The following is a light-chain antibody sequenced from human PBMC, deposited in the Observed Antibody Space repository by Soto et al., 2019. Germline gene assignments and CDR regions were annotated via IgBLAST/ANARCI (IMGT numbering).Light chain of an antibody. CDR2: GAS. V-gene: IGKV3-15*01. CDR1: QSVRSN. CDR3: QQYNNWPPT. Sequence: EIVMTQSPGTLSVSPGERATLSCMASQSVRSNLAWYQQKPGQAPRLLIYGASTRATGIPAGLSGSGSGPEFTLTISSLQSEDYAVYYCQQYNNWPPTYGQGTKVDIK. J-gene: IGKJ1*01.